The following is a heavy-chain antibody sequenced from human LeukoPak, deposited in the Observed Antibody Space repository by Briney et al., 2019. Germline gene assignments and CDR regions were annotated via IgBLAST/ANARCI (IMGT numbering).Heavy chain of an antibody. Sequence: GGSLRLSCAASGFTFDDYAMHWVRQAPGKGLEWVSGISGNSGSIGYADSVKGRFTISRDNAKNSLYLQMNSLRAEDTALYYCAKDRRDYYYYYMDVWGKGTTVTVSS. CDR2: ISGNSGSI. V-gene: IGHV3-9*01. CDR3: AKDRRDYYYYYMDV. J-gene: IGHJ6*03. CDR1: GFTFDDYA.